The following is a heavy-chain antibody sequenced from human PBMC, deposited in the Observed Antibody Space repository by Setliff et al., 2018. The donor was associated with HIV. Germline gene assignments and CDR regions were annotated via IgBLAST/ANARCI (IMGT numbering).Heavy chain of an antibody. J-gene: IGHJ3*01. CDR1: GRSFSGYY. CDR3: AGGWGHDGFDF. V-gene: IGHV4-34*01. CDR2: INHSGGT. D-gene: IGHD7-27*01. Sequence: SETLSLTCAVYGRSFSGYYWNGIRQSPGKGLEWIGEINHSGGTNYNPSLKSRVTMSIDTSKNQFSLNVSSVTAADTAVYYCAGGWGHDGFDFWGQGTMVTVS.